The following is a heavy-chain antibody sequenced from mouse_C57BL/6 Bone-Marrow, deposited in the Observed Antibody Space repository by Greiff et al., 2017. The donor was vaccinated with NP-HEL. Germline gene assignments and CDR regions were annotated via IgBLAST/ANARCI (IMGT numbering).Heavy chain of an antibody. CDR1: GYSFTGYF. Sequence: VQLQQSGPELVKPGDSVKISCKASGYSFTGYFMNWVMQSHGKSLEWIGRINPYNGDTFYNQKFKGKATLTVDKSSSIAHMELRSLTSEDSAVYYCARSPYFDYWGQGTTLTVSS. CDR3: ARSPYFDY. V-gene: IGHV1-20*01. J-gene: IGHJ2*01. CDR2: INPYNGDT.